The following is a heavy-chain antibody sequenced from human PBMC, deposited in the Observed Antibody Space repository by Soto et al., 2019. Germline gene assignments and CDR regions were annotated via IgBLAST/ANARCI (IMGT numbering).Heavy chain of an antibody. D-gene: IGHD3-9*01. J-gene: IGHJ4*02. CDR1: GGTFNNYG. V-gene: IGHV1-69*01. CDR2: MIPMIGRT. Sequence: QVQLVQSGAEVKKPGSSVKVSCKASGGTFNNYGMGWVRQAPGQGLEWMGGMIPMIGRTNYAQKFQGRLTLTAHASRSTAYMELRSLRSDETAVYYCASWDYDVLTGYSYDDWGQGALVTVSS. CDR3: ASWDYDVLTGYSYDD.